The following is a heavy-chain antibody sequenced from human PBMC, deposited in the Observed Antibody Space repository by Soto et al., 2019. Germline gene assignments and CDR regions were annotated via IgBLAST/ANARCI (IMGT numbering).Heavy chain of an antibody. CDR2: IWYDGSNK. D-gene: IGHD5-12*01. V-gene: IGHV3-33*06. CDR1: EFSSSTYG. Sequence: LRSPSCAAAEFSSSTYGTHWVHQAPDKGLEWVAVIWYDGSNKYYAESVKGRFTISRDNAKKSLYLQVNSLRAEDTAVYYCTNPVDIVATRQLEYWGQGTLVTVSS. CDR3: TNPVDIVATRQLEY. J-gene: IGHJ4*02.